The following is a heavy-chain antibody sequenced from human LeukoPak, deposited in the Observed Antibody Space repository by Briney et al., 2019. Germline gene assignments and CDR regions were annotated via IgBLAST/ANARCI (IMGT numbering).Heavy chain of an antibody. J-gene: IGHJ5*02. CDR3: ARDATYYDFWSGYSWFDP. Sequence: SQTLSLTCTVSGGSISSGDYYWSWIRQPPGKGLEWIGYIYYSGSTYYNPSLKSRVTISVDTSKNQFSLKLSSVTAADTAVYYCARDATYYDFWSGYSWFDPWGQGTLVTVSS. CDR1: GGSISSGDYY. D-gene: IGHD3-3*01. V-gene: IGHV4-30-4*08. CDR2: IYYSGST.